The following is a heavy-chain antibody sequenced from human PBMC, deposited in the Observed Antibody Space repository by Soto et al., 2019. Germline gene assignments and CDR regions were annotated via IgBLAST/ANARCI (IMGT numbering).Heavy chain of an antibody. CDR1: GFTFSSYG. CDR2: ISYDGSNK. D-gene: IGHD3-3*01. V-gene: IGHV3-30*18. Sequence: QVQLVESGGGVVQPGRSLRLSCAASGFTFSSYGMHWVRQAPGKGLEWVAVISYDGSNKYYADSVKGRFTISRDNSKNTLYLQMNSLRAEDTAVYYCANLEPRGYYYYGMDVWGQGTTVTVSS. J-gene: IGHJ6*02. CDR3: ANLEPRGYYYYGMDV.